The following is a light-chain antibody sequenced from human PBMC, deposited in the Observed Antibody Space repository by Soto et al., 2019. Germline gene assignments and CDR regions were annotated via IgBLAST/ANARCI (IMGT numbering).Light chain of an antibody. CDR3: QQRSNWPPLT. V-gene: IGKV3-11*01. CDR1: QNVSRF. Sequence: EIVLTQSPATLSLSPGEGATLSCRASQNVSRFLAWYQRRPGQAPRLLIYDASNRASGIPDRFTGSGSGTDFTLTISSLEPEDSAVYYCQQRSNWPPLTFGGGTKVEIK. J-gene: IGKJ4*01. CDR2: DAS.